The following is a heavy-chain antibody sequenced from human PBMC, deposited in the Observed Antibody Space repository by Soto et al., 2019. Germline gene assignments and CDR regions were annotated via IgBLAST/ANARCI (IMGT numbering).Heavy chain of an antibody. CDR3: AAEIYSNGDCCHFDY. V-gene: IGHV1-58*02. J-gene: IGHJ4*02. D-gene: IGHD2-21*02. CDR1: GFTFRKSA. Sequence: QVQVVQSGPEVMQPGTSVKVSCKTSGFTFRKSAIQWVRQARGERLEWVGWIGVGSGDTSYARNLHGRVTIXXDXSXXTAYLEVSSLRSDDTAVYYCAAEIYSNGDCCHFDYWGQGALVTVSS. CDR2: IGVGSGDT.